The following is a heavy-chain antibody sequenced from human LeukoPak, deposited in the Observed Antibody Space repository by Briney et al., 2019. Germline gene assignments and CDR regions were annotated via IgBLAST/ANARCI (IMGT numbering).Heavy chain of an antibody. CDR3: ARATHSDYYDSSGHYYFDY. CDR2: IIPIFGTA. V-gene: IGHV1-69*13. D-gene: IGHD3-22*01. CDR1: GGTFSSYA. J-gene: IGHJ4*02. Sequence: SVKVSCKASGGTFSSYAISWVRQAPGQGLEWMGGIIPIFGTANYAQKFQGRVTITADESTSTAYMELSSLRSEDTAVYYCARATHSDYYDSSGHYYFDYWGQGTLATVSS.